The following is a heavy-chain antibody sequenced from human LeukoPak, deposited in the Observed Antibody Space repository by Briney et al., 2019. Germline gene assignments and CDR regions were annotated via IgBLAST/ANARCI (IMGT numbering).Heavy chain of an antibody. V-gene: IGHV4-59*01. CDR2: IYYSGST. CDR1: GGSISSYY. J-gene: IGHJ5*02. CDR3: ARERWYRPLGRFDP. Sequence: KPSETLSLTCTVSGGSISSYYWSWIRQPPGKGLEWIGYIYYSGSTNYNPSLKSRVTISVDTSKNQFSLKLSSVTAADTAVYYCARERWYRPLGRFDPWGQGTLVTVSS. D-gene: IGHD6-13*01.